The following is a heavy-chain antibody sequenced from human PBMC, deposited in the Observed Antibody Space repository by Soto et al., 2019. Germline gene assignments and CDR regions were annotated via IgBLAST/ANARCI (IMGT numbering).Heavy chain of an antibody. CDR3: AKIMEGGYYIFDY. CDR2: ISGSGEST. D-gene: IGHD3-10*01. CDR1: GFTFYSYA. J-gene: IGHJ4*02. Sequence: PGGSLRLSCAASGFTFYSYAMSWVRQAPGKGLEWVSSISGSGESTYYADSVKGRLSISRDNSKNTLYLQMNSRRAEDTAVYYCAKIMEGGYYIFDYWGQGTPVTVSS. V-gene: IGHV3-23*01.